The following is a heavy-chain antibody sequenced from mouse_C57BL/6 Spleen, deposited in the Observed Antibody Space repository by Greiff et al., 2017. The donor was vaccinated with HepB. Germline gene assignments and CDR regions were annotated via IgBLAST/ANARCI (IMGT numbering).Heavy chain of an antibody. CDR2: IYPRSGNT. CDR1: GYTFTSYG. CDR3: AKTRDSYYYGSSYVDFDY. D-gene: IGHD1-1*01. J-gene: IGHJ2*01. V-gene: IGHV1-81*01. Sequence: QVQLQQSGAELARPGASVKLSCKASGYTFTSYGISWVKQRTGQGLEWIGEIYPRSGNTYYNEKFKGKATLTADKSSSTAYMELRSLTSEDSAVYFCAKTRDSYYYGSSYVDFDYWGQGTTLTVSS.